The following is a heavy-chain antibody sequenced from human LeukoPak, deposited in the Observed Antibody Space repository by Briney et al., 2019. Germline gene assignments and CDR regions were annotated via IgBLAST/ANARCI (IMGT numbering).Heavy chain of an antibody. D-gene: IGHD3-22*01. Sequence: ASVKVSCKASGYTFTGYYMHWVRQAPGQGLEWMGWINPNSGGTNYAQKFQGRVTMTRDTSISTAYMELSRLRSDDTAVYYCARDDYDSSGYNRAFDIWGQGTMVTVSS. V-gene: IGHV1-2*02. CDR1: GYTFTGYY. CDR3: ARDDYDSSGYNRAFDI. J-gene: IGHJ3*02. CDR2: INPNSGGT.